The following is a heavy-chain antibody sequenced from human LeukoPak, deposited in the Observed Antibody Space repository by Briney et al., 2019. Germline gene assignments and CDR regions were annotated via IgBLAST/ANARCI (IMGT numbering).Heavy chain of an antibody. J-gene: IGHJ4*02. CDR2: ISGDGVST. Sequence: PGGSLRLSCAASGFTFDDYAMHWVRQAPGKGLEWVSVISGDGVSTYYGDFVKGRFTISRDNSKNSLDLQTNSLRTEDTALYYCASPIYVGYWGQGTLVTVSS. CDR1: GFTFDDYA. D-gene: IGHD1-26*01. CDR3: ASPIYVGY. V-gene: IGHV3-43*02.